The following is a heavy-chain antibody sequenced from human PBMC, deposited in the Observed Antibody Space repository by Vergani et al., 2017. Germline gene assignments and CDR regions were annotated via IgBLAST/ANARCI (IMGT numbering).Heavy chain of an antibody. CDR2: ISPGADTT. D-gene: IGHD3-3*01. CDR1: GYTFTSHY. Sequence: QVQLVQSGAAMTKPGASVTLSCKASGYTFTSHYIHWVRQAPGQGLEWMGFISPGADTTNYAANFQGRITITRDTSTSTVYMELSRLKSQDTAIYYCTRDLEWIWGQGTLVTVSS. V-gene: IGHV1-46*03. J-gene: IGHJ4*02. CDR3: TRDLEWI.